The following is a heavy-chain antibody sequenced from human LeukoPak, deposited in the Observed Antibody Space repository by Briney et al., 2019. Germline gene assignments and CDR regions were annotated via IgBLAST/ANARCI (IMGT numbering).Heavy chain of an antibody. CDR1: GITFGSYA. CDR3: ACGNDYFDSVGYYFEYLQY. Sequence: GVPLRLSCVASGITFGSYAMTWVRQAPGKGLEWVSSISGTGETTHYADSVKGRFTISRDHSKKTVYLQMNSLRGVDTAVYFWACGNDYFDSVGYYFEYLQYWGQGNLVTVSS. D-gene: IGHD3-22*01. J-gene: IGHJ1*01. V-gene: IGHV3-23*01. CDR2: ISGTGETT.